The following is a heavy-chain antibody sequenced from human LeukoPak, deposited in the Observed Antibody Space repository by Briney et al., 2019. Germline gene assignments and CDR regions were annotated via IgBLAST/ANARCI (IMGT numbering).Heavy chain of an antibody. CDR3: ARAREGATPLRAFDF. D-gene: IGHD1-26*01. V-gene: IGHV4-39*07. CDR1: GGSISSSSYY. CDR2: IYYSGST. Sequence: SETLSLTCTVSGGSISSSSYYWGWIRQPPGKGLEWIGSIYYSGSTYYNPSLKSRVTISVDTSKNQFSLKLSSVTAADTAVYYCARAREGATPLRAFDFWGQGTVVTVSS. J-gene: IGHJ3*01.